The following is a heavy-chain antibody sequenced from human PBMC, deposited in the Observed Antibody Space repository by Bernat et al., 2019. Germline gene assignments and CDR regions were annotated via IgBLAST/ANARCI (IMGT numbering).Heavy chain of an antibody. Sequence: EVQLVESGGGLVQPGGSLRLSCAASGFTFSSNYMSWVRQAPGKGLDWVSVIFSGGSTYYADSVKGRFTISRDNSKNTLYLQMNSLRAEDTAVYYCAQSEAYLTGPSGGMDVWGQGTTVTVSS. CDR3: AQSEAYLTGPSGGMDV. V-gene: IGHV3-66*01. D-gene: IGHD3-9*01. CDR2: IFSGGST. J-gene: IGHJ6*02. CDR1: GFTFSSNY.